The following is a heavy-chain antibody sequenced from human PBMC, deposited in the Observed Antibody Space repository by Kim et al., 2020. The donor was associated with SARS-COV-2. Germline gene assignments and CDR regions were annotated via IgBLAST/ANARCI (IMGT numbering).Heavy chain of an antibody. J-gene: IGHJ4*02. CDR1: GYTFTSYA. CDR3: ARDEGVGFDWLPWVAWFDY. CDR2: INAGNGNT. D-gene: IGHD3-9*01. Sequence: ASVKVSCKASGYTFTSYAMHWVRQAPGQRLEWMGWINAGNGNTKYSQKFQGRVTITRDTSASTAYMELSSLRSEDTAVYYCARDEGVGFDWLPWVAWFDYWGQGTLVTVSS. V-gene: IGHV1-3*01.